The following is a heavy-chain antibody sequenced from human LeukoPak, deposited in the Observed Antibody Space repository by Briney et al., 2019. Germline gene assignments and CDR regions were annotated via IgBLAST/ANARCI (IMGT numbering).Heavy chain of an antibody. Sequence: SQTLSLTCAIFGDSVSSNSAVWNWIRQSPSRGLEWLGRTYYRSKWYNDYAVSLKSRISINPDTSKNQFSLQLNSVSPEDTAVYYCARKPTTVTTRDAFDIWGQGTMVTVSS. CDR2: TYYRSKWYN. J-gene: IGHJ3*02. V-gene: IGHV6-1*01. CDR1: GDSVSSNSAV. D-gene: IGHD4-17*01. CDR3: ARKPTTVTTRDAFDI.